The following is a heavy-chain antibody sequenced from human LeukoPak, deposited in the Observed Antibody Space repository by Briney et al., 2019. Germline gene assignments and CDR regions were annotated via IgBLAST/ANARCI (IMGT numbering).Heavy chain of an antibody. V-gene: IGHV3-23*01. Sequence: QSGGSLRLSCAASGFTFSSYAMSWVRQAPGKGLEWVSAISGSGGSTYYADSVKGRFTISRDNSKNTLYLQMNSLRAEDTAVYYCAKDSYGSSGYPYYFDYWGQGTLVTVSS. CDR3: AKDSYGSSGYPYYFDY. D-gene: IGHD3-22*01. CDR1: GFTFSSYA. J-gene: IGHJ4*02. CDR2: ISGSGGST.